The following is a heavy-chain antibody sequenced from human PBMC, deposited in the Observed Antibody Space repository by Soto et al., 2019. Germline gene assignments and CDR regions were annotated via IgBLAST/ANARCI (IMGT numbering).Heavy chain of an antibody. Sequence: GGSLRLSCAASGFTFSSYAMHWVRQAPGKGLEWVAVISYDGSNKYYADSVKGRFTISRDNSKNTLYLQMNSLRVEDTAVYYCTREVGCDGPLNDDFRAQGT. J-gene: IGHJ4*02. D-gene: IGHD1-1*01. CDR3: TREVGCDGPLNDDF. CDR1: GFTFSSYA. V-gene: IGHV3-30-3*01. CDR2: ISYDGSNK.